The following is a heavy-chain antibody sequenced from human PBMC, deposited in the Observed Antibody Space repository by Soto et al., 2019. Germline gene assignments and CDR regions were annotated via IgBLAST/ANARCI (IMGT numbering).Heavy chain of an antibody. D-gene: IGHD2-8*01. CDR1: GFTFSSYA. J-gene: IGHJ6*03. V-gene: IGHV3-64*01. CDR2: ISSNGGST. Sequence: GGSLRLSCAASGFTFSSYAMHWVRQAPGKGLEYVSAISSNGGSTYYANSVKGRFTISRDNSKNTLYLQMGSLRAEDMAVYYCARKMKEICTNGVCYSRGSGYYMDVWGKGTTVTVSS. CDR3: ARKMKEICTNGVCYSRGSGYYMDV.